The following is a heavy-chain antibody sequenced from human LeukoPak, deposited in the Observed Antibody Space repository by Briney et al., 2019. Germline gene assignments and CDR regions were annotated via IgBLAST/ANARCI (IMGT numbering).Heavy chain of an antibody. V-gene: IGHV3-66*02. CDR1: GFTVSSNY. J-gene: IGHJ3*02. Sequence: PGGSLRLSCAASGFTVSSNYMSWVRQAPGKGLESVSVIYSGGSRYYADSVKGRFTISRDNSKNTLYLQMNSLRAEDTAVYYCARDLAFDIWGQGTMVTVSS. CDR2: IYSGGSR. CDR3: ARDLAFDI.